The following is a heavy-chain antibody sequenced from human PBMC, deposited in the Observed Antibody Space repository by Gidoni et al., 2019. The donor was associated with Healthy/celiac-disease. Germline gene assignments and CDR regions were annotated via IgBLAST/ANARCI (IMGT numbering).Heavy chain of an antibody. V-gene: IGHV3-23*04. CDR3: AKEGDLGYCSGGSCPFDY. Sequence: EVQPVESGGGLVQPGGSLRLSCAASGLTVSSYGMNWVRQAPGMGLEWVSAISGSGGSTYYADSVKCRFTISRDNSKNTLYLQMNSLRAEDTAVYYCAKEGDLGYCSGGSCPFDYWGQGTLVTVSS. J-gene: IGHJ4*02. CDR1: GLTVSSYG. D-gene: IGHD2-15*01. CDR2: ISGSGGST.